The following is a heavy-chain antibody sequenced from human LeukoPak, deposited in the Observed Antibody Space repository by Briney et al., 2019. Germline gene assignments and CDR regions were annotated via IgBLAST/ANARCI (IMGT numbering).Heavy chain of an antibody. CDR2: IYYSGST. Sequence: SETLSLTCTVSGGSISSYYWSWIRQPPGKGLEWIGNIYYSGSTNYNPSLKSRVTISVDTSKNQFSLKLSSVTAADTAVYYCARRQEFTGAFDYWGQGTLVTVSS. V-gene: IGHV4-59*08. J-gene: IGHJ4*02. CDR1: GGSISSYY. D-gene: IGHD7-27*01. CDR3: ARRQEFTGAFDY.